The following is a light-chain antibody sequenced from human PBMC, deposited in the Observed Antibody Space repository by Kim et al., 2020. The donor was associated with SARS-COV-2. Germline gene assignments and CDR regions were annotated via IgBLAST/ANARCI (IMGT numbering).Light chain of an antibody. CDR1: QGISNY. J-gene: IGKJ1*01. V-gene: IGKV1-27*01. CDR3: QQCKGAPWT. CDR2: AAS. Sequence: ASVGDRVTITCRASQGISNYLAWYQQKPGKVPKLLIYAASALRSGVPSRFSGSGSGTDFTLPITSLQPEDVAVYYCQQCKGAPWTFGHGTKVDIK.